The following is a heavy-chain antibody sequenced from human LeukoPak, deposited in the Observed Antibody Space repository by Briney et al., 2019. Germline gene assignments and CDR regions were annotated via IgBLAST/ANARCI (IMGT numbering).Heavy chain of an antibody. J-gene: IGHJ4*02. D-gene: IGHD2-21*02. CDR2: IYYSGST. Sequence: PSETLSLTCTVSGGSISSYYWSWIRQPPGKGLEWIGYIYYSGSTNYNPSLKSRVTISVDTSKNQFSLKLSSVTAADTAVYYCARTRDTKFDYWGQGTLVTVSS. V-gene: IGHV4-59*01. CDR1: GGSISSYY. CDR3: ARTRDTKFDY.